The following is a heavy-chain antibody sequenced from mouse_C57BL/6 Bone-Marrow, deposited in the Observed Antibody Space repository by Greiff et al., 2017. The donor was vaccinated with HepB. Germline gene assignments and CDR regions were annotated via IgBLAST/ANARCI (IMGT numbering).Heavy chain of an antibody. J-gene: IGHJ3*01. D-gene: IGHD2-2*01. Sequence: EVKLVESGGGLVKPGGSLKLSCAASGFTFSSYAMSWVRQTPEKRLEWVATISDGGSYTYYPDNVKGRFTISRDNAKNNLYLQMSHLKSEDTAMYYCAREGSTMVTTWFAYWGQGTLVTVSA. CDR1: GFTFSSYA. CDR2: ISDGGSYT. CDR3: AREGSTMVTTWFAY. V-gene: IGHV5-4*01.